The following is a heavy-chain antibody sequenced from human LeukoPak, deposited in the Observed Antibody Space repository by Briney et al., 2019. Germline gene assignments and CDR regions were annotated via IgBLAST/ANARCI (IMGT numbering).Heavy chain of an antibody. CDR2: IWSDGHNK. CDR1: GFTFSSQG. Sequence: GGSLRLSCAASGFTFSSQGMNWLRQAPGKGLEWVAFIWSDGHNKYYTDSVKGRFTISRDNSKNTLYLQMNSLRPEDTAVYYCTKELGGLDGNWGQGTLVTVS. CDR3: TKELGGLDGN. V-gene: IGHV3-30*02. J-gene: IGHJ4*02. D-gene: IGHD3-16*01.